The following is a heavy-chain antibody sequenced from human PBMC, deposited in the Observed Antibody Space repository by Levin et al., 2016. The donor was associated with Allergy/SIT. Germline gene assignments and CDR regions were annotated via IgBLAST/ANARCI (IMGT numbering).Heavy chain of an antibody. Sequence: SETLSLTCTVSGGSISSYYWSWIRQPPGKGLEWIGYVYYSGTTNYNPSLKSRVTISVDTSKNQFSLKLSSVTAADMAVYYCARGFIGDYGDLPGYYGMDVWGQGTTVTVSS. CDR1: GGSISSYY. J-gene: IGHJ6*02. D-gene: IGHD4-17*01. CDR2: VYYSGTT. CDR3: ARGFIGDYGDLPGYYGMDV. V-gene: IGHV4-59*13.